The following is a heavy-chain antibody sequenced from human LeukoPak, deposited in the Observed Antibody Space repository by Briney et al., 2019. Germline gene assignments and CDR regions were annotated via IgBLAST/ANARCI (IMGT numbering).Heavy chain of an antibody. CDR2: TSFDGGNK. Sequence: GGSLRLSCAASGLTFSSFGMHWVRQAPGKGLEWVAVTSFDGGNKHYADSVKGRFTISRDNSKNTLYLQMNTLRVEDTAVYYCARGGPGTREYYYDSSGFPFDYWGQGTLVTVSS. CDR1: GLTFSSFG. CDR3: ARGGPGTREYYYDSSGFPFDY. D-gene: IGHD3-22*01. J-gene: IGHJ4*02. V-gene: IGHV3-30*03.